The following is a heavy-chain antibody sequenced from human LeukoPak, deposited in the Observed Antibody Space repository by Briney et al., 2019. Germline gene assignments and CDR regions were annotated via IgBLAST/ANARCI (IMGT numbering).Heavy chain of an antibody. V-gene: IGHV4-4*07. CDR2: IYTSGST. D-gene: IGHD2-2*01. J-gene: IGHJ5*02. CDR3: ARAQYCSSNSCYLWVFDP. Sequence: PSETLSLTCTVSGGSISSYYWSWIRQPAGKGLEWIGRIYTSGSTNYNPSLKSRVTMSVDTSKNQFSLKLSSVTAADTAVYYCARAQYCSSNSCYLWVFDPWGQGTLVTVSS. CDR1: GGSISSYY.